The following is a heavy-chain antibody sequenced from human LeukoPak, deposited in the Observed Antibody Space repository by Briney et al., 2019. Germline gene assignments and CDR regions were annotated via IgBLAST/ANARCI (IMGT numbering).Heavy chain of an antibody. V-gene: IGHV3-30-3*01. CDR1: GFIFSNYA. CDR3: AKAAKVTPAAMADY. D-gene: IGHD2-2*01. Sequence: PGRSLRLSCAASGFIFSNYAMHWVRQAPGKGLEWVAIISYDGGNRYYADSVKGRFTISRDNSKNTLYLQMNSLRAEDTAVYYCAKAAKVTPAAMADYWGQGTLVTVSS. J-gene: IGHJ4*02. CDR2: ISYDGGNR.